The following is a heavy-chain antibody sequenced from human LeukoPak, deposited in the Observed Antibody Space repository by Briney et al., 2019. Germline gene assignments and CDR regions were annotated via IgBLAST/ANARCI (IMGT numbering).Heavy chain of an antibody. CDR1: GFSFSNHG. Sequence: PGGYLRLSCAASGFSFSNHGMSWVRQAPGKGLEWVSGISAGGSITYSADSVKGRFTISRDNSKNTLYLQMNSLRVDDTAIYYCAKGLGDFDYWGQGTLVTVSS. J-gene: IGHJ4*02. D-gene: IGHD4-17*01. CDR2: ISAGGSIT. CDR3: AKGLGDFDY. V-gene: IGHV3-23*01.